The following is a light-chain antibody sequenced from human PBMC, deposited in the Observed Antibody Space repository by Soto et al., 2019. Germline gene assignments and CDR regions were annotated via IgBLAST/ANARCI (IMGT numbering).Light chain of an antibody. CDR2: GAS. CDR3: QQYGSSGT. J-gene: IGKJ1*01. CDR1: QSVSNNY. V-gene: IGKV3-20*01. Sequence: EIVLTQSPGTLSLSPGERATLSCRASQSVSNNYLAWYQQKPGKARRLLIYGASNTATGIPDRLSGSGSGTDFTLTISRLEPEDSAVYYCQQYGSSGTFGQGTKVDIK.